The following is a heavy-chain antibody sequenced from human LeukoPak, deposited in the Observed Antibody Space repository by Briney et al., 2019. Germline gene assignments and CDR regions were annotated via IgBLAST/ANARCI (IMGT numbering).Heavy chain of an antibody. CDR2: ISGSGGST. CDR1: GFTFSSYA. D-gene: IGHD6-13*01. CDR3: ARARQDWQQLVLDIYYGMDV. J-gene: IGHJ6*02. Sequence: GGSLRLSCAASGFTFSSYAMSWVRQAPGKGLEWVSAISGSGGSTYYADSVKGRFTISRDNSKNTLYLQMNSLRAEDTAVYYCARARQDWQQLVLDIYYGMDVWGQGTTVTVSS. V-gene: IGHV3-23*01.